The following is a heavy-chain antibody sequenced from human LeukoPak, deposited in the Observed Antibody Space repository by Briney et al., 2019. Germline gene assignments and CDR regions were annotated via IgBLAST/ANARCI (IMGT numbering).Heavy chain of an antibody. CDR1: GFTFSSYG. Sequence: GRSLRLSCAASGFTFSSYGMHWVRQAPGKGLEWVAVIWYDRSNKYYADSVKGRFTISRDNSKNTLYLQMNSLRAEDTAVYYCARVLGDYYDSSGFDYWGQGTLVTVSS. D-gene: IGHD3-22*01. J-gene: IGHJ4*02. CDR3: ARVLGDYYDSSGFDY. CDR2: IWYDRSNK. V-gene: IGHV3-33*01.